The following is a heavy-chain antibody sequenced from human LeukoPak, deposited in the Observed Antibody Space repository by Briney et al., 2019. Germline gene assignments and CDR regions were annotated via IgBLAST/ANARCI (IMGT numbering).Heavy chain of an antibody. CDR1: GYTFTCYY. V-gene: IGHV1-2*02. J-gene: IGHJ5*02. D-gene: IGHD6-19*01. Sequence: GASVKVSCKASGYTFTCYYMHWVRQAPGQGGEGMGWINPNSGGTNYAQKFQGRVTMTRDTSISTAYMELSRLRSDDTAVYYCARDRSSGWPRVGFDPWGQGTLVTVSS. CDR3: ARDRSSGWPRVGFDP. CDR2: INPNSGGT.